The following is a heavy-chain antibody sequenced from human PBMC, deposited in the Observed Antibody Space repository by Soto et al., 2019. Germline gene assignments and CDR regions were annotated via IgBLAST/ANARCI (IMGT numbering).Heavy chain of an antibody. V-gene: IGHV1-69*01. CDR1: GGTFSSYA. D-gene: IGHD2-15*01. CDR3: AREGYCSGGSFYRGYGMDV. Sequence: QVQLVQSGAEVKKPGSSVKVSCKASGGTFSSYAISWVRQAPGQGLEWMGGIIPIFGTANYAQKFQGRVTITADESTSTAYMELSSLRSEDTAVYYCAREGYCSGGSFYRGYGMDVWGQGTTVTVSS. CDR2: IIPIFGTA. J-gene: IGHJ6*02.